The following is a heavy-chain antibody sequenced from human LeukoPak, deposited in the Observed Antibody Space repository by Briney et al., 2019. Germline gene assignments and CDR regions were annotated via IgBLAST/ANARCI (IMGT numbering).Heavy chain of an antibody. V-gene: IGHV3-74*01. CDR3: VKDRSGSFLPYDVFDI. D-gene: IGHD1-26*01. CDR1: GFTFSRYW. CDR2: INSDDSSA. J-gene: IGHJ3*02. Sequence: GGSLRLSWAASGFTFSRYWMHWVRQVAGKGLVWVSRINSDDSSADYADSVKGRFTISRDNAKTTLYLQMTSLRAEDTAVYYCVKDRSGSFLPYDVFDIWGQGTMVTVSS.